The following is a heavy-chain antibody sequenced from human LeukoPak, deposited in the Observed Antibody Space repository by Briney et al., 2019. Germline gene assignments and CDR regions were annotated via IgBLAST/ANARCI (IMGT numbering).Heavy chain of an antibody. CDR3: AREAAKYSGSHFDY. V-gene: IGHV4-59*01. J-gene: IGHJ4*02. CDR1: GGSISSYY. Sequence: PSETLSLTCTVSGGSISSYYWSWIRQPPGKGLEWIGYIYYSGSTNYNPSLKSRVTISVDTSKNQFSLKLSSVTAADTAVYYCAREAAKYSGSHFDYWGQGTLVTVSS. CDR2: IYYSGST. D-gene: IGHD1-26*01.